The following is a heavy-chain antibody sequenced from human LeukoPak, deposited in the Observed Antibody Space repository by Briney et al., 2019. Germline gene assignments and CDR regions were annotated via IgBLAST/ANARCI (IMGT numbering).Heavy chain of an antibody. V-gene: IGHV4-61*05. CDR3: ARARHGVDY. J-gene: IGHJ4*02. Sequence: SETLSLTCTVSGGSISSSSYYWGWIRQPQGKGLEWIGYIYYSGSTNYNPSLKSRVTISVDTSKNQFSLKLSSVTAADTAVYYCARARHGVDYWGQGTLVTVSS. CDR2: IYYSGST. D-gene: IGHD5-24*01. CDR1: GGSISSSSYY.